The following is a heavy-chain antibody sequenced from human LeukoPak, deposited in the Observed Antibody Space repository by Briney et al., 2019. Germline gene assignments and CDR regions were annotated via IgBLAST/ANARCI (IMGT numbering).Heavy chain of an antibody. Sequence: GGSLRLSCAASGFTFSNYWMHWVRQAPGQGPVWVSRIKSDGSGTRFADSVQGRLTISRDNGKNTLYMHMNSLRAEDTAVYYCARGGDSSNWYPGYFDYWGQGALVTVSS. J-gene: IGHJ4*02. CDR1: GFTFSNYW. V-gene: IGHV3-74*01. CDR3: ARGGDSSNWYPGYFDY. CDR2: IKSDGSGT. D-gene: IGHD6-13*01.